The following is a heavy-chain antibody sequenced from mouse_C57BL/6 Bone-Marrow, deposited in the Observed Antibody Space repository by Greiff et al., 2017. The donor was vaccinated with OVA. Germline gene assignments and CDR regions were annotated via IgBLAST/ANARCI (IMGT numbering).Heavy chain of an antibody. Sequence: EVKLMESGAELVRPGASVKLSCTASGFNIKDDYMHWVKQRPEQGLEWIGWIDPENGDTEYASKFQGKATITADTSSNTAYLQLSSLTSEDTAVYYCFITTVVHWGQGTTLTVSS. D-gene: IGHD1-1*01. CDR1: GFNIKDDY. CDR3: FITTVVH. V-gene: IGHV14-4*01. CDR2: IDPENGDT. J-gene: IGHJ2*01.